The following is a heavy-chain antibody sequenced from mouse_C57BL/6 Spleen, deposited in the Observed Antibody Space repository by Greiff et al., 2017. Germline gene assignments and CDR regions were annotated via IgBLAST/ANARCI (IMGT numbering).Heavy chain of an antibody. D-gene: IGHD2-4*01. Sequence: EVQLQQSGPELVKPGDSVKISCKASGYSFTGYFMNWVMQSHGKSLEWIGRITPYNGDTFYTQKFKGKATLTVDKSSSTAHMELRSLTSEDSAVYYCASDYDSGWYWGQGTLGTVSA. CDR2: ITPYNGDT. CDR1: GYSFTGYF. CDR3: ASDYDSGWY. V-gene: IGHV1-20*01. J-gene: IGHJ3*01.